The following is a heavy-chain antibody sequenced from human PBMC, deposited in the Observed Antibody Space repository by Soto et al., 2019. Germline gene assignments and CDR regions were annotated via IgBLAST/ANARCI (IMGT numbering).Heavy chain of an antibody. V-gene: IGHV3-7*01. CDR3: LVTTSAVDI. D-gene: IGHD4-17*01. J-gene: IGHJ3*02. CDR2: IKQGGIEK. CDR1: GFTLSNFW. Sequence: EVQLVESGGDLAQPGGSLRLSCAASGFTLSNFWVNWVRQAPGKGLEWVANIKQGGIEKNYVDSVQGRITISRDDTKNTLFLQMNNLGAEETAVYYCLVTTSAVDIWGRGTTVTVSS.